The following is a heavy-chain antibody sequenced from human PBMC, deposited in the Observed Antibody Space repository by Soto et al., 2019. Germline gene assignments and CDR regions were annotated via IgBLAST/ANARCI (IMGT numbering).Heavy chain of an antibody. Sequence: QVHLLQSGAEVQKPGASVKVSCKTSGYTFNDFGITWVRQAPGLGLEWLGWIYSKAGKMNFAPKFQNRVIMTTDTSTSTAFMELTSLTFDDSALYFCARDIAFDTDYWGQGTLVTVS. V-gene: IGHV1-18*01. CDR2: IYSKAGKM. CDR1: GYTFNDFG. CDR3: ARDIAFDTDY. D-gene: IGHD2-15*01. J-gene: IGHJ4*02.